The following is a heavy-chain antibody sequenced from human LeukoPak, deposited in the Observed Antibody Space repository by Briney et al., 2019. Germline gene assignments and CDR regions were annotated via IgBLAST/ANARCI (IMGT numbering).Heavy chain of an antibody. Sequence: ASVKVSCKASGYSFINYYMHWVRQAPGQGLEWMGRINPSSGDTNYAQKFQGRVTMTRDTSTSTVYMELSSLRSEDTAVYYCARESGGYPHGYWGQGTLVTVSS. CDR3: ARESGGYPHGY. CDR1: GYSFINYY. J-gene: IGHJ4*02. CDR2: INPSSGDT. D-gene: IGHD5-12*01. V-gene: IGHV1-46*01.